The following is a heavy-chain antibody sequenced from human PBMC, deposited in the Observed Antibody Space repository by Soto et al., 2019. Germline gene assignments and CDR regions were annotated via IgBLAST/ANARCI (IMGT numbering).Heavy chain of an antibody. J-gene: IGHJ6*02. CDR1: GYSFTNYW. Sequence: GESLKISCKGSGYSFTNYWISWVRQMPGKGLEWMGRIDPSDSYIKYSPSFQGHVTISADNSISTAYLQWSSLKASDTAMYYCARHDCSSTRCYNFGMDVWGQGTTVTVSS. V-gene: IGHV5-10-1*01. CDR2: IDPSDSYI. D-gene: IGHD2-2*02. CDR3: ARHDCSSTRCYNFGMDV.